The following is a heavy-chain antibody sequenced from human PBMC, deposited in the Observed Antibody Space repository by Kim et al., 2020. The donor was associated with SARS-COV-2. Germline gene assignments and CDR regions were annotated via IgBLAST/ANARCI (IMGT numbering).Heavy chain of an antibody. CDR1: GINFSYYY. CDR3: VRVAVGASSGYYFDS. J-gene: IGHJ4*01. D-gene: IGHD2-21*01. Sequence: GGSLRLSCAASGINFSYYYMSWIRQAPGKGLEWVSYISSSSTYTKYADSLKGRFTISRDNAENSLYLEMNSLRAEDTAVYYCVRVAVGASSGYYFDSWG. V-gene: IGHV3-11*05. CDR2: ISSSSTYT.